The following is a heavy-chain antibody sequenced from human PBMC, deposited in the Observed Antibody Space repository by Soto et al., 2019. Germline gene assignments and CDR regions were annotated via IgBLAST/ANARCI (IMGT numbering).Heavy chain of an antibody. V-gene: IGHV3-9*01. D-gene: IGHD3-10*01. Sequence: EVQLVESGGGLVQPGRSPRLSCAASGFNLHNYAMHWVRQAPGKGLEWVSSISWNSAGIGYADSVKGRFTISRDNAKNSLYLQMNSLRTEDTALYYCAKDLSGSGTNWYFDLWGRGTLVTVAS. J-gene: IGHJ2*01. CDR1: GFNLHNYA. CDR3: AKDLSGSGTNWYFDL. CDR2: ISWNSAGI.